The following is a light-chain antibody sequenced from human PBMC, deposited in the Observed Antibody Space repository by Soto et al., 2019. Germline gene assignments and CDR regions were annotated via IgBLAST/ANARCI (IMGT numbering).Light chain of an antibody. CDR3: QQYNNWPGGVYT. V-gene: IGKV3-15*01. CDR2: GAS. CDR1: QSVSSN. Sequence: EIVMTQSPATLSVSPGERATHSCRASQSVSSNLAWYQQKPGQAPRLLIYGASTRATGIPARLSGSGSGTEFTLTISSLQSEDFAVYYCQQYNNWPGGVYTFGQGTKLEIK. J-gene: IGKJ2*01.